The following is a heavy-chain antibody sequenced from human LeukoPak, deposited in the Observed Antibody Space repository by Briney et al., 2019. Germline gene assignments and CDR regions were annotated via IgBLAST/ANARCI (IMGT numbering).Heavy chain of an antibody. V-gene: IGHV4-59*11. J-gene: IGHJ3*02. CDR2: IYYRGNT. Sequence: PSETLSLTCTVSGGSITGHYWSWIRQPPGKGLEWIGHIYYRGNTNYNPSLESRVTISVDTSKNQFSLKLTSVIAADTAVYYCARAGLAFDIWGQGTLVTVSS. CDR1: GGSITGHY. CDR3: ARAGLAFDI.